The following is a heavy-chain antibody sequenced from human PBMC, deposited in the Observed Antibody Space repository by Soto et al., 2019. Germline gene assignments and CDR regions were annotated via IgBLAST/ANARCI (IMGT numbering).Heavy chain of an antibody. CDR1: GYSFTSYW. D-gene: IGHD3-3*01. V-gene: IGHV5-51*01. CDR2: IYPGDSDT. J-gene: IGHJ4*02. CDR3: ARLYYDFWSGYLPFDY. Sequence: GESLKISCKGSGYSFTSYWIGWVRQMPGKGLEWMGIIYPGDSDTRYSPSFQGQVTISADKSISTAYLQWSSLKASDTAMYYCARLYYDFWSGYLPFDYWGQGTLVTVSS.